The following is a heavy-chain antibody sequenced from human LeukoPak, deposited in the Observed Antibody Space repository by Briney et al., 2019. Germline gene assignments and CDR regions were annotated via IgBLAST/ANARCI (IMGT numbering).Heavy chain of an antibody. Sequence: GGSLRLSCSVSGFSFSSYAMHWVRQAPGKGLEYVSSISSNGDSTYYADSVKVRFTISRDNSKNTLFLQMSSLRAEDTAVYYCVKDRYVDYWGQGTLVTVSS. V-gene: IGHV3-64D*09. D-gene: IGHD3-16*01. CDR3: VKDRYVDY. J-gene: IGHJ4*02. CDR2: ISSNGDST. CDR1: GFSFSSYA.